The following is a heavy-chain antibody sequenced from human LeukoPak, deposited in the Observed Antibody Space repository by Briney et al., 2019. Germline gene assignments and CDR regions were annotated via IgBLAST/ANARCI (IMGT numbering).Heavy chain of an antibody. Sequence: GGSLRLSCAASGFTFSSFAMSWVRQAPGQELEWVSSISSTAATTYYADSVRGRFTISRDNAMNTLYLQLSSLRVEDTAVYYCARRTLFGVIKPPDYWGQGTLVTVSS. J-gene: IGHJ4*02. V-gene: IGHV3-23*01. D-gene: IGHD3-3*01. CDR3: ARRTLFGVIKPPDY. CDR1: GFTFSSFA. CDR2: ISSTAATT.